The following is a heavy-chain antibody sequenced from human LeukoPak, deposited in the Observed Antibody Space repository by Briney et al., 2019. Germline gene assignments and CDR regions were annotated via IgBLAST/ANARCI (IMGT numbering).Heavy chain of an antibody. CDR2: ISVYNGNT. CDR1: GYSFSNYD. Sequence: GASVKVSCKASGYSFSNYDISWGRQAPGQGLEWMGWISVYNGNTKYAQKVQGRVTMTTDTSTSTAYLELRSLTSDDTAVYFCARNNFGDFDFNYYMDVWGKGTSVTVSS. CDR3: ARNNFGDFDFNYYMDV. D-gene: IGHD4-17*01. J-gene: IGHJ6*03. V-gene: IGHV1-18*01.